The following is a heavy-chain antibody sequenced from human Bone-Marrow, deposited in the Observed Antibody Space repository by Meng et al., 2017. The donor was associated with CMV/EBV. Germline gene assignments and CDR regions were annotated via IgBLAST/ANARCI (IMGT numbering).Heavy chain of an antibody. CDR3: AREIAAGANWFDP. Sequence: SETLSLTCTVSGGSISSYYWSWIRQPPGKGLEWIGYIYYSGSTNYNPSLKSRVTISVDTSKNQFSLKLSSVTAADTAVYYCAREIAAGANWFDPLGQGTLVTVSS. V-gene: IGHV4-59*01. CDR2: IYYSGST. CDR1: GGSISSYY. J-gene: IGHJ5*02. D-gene: IGHD6-13*01.